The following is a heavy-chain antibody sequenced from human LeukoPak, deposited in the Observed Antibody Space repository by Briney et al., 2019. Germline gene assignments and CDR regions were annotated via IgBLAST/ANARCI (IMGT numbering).Heavy chain of an antibody. CDR3: TTDFYDYVWGSYRRDY. D-gene: IGHD3-16*01. V-gene: IGHV3-15*01. Sequence: GGSLRLSCAASGFTFSNAWMSWVRQAPGKGLGWVGRIKSKTDGGTTEYAAPGKGRFTIARDDSKNTLYLQMNSLKTEDTAVYYCTTDFYDYVWGSYRRDYWGQGTLVTVSS. CDR2: IKSKTDGGTT. CDR1: GFTFSNAW. J-gene: IGHJ4*02.